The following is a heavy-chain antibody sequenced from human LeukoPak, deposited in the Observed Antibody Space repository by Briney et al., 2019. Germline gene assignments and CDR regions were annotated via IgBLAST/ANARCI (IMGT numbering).Heavy chain of an antibody. CDR3: ARGPSHGPFDY. D-gene: IGHD2-2*01. V-gene: IGHV1-2*02. CDR1: GYTFTAYF. Sequence: ASVKVSCKASGYTFTAYFMHWLRQAPGEGLEWMGWINPNSGDTDCAQRFQGRVTLTRDTSVSTAYMELSSLRSDDTAVYYCARGPSHGPFDYWGQGTLVTVSS. J-gene: IGHJ4*02. CDR2: INPNSGDT.